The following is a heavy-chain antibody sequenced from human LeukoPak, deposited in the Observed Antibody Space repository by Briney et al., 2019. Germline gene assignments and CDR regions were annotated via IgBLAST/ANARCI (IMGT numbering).Heavy chain of an antibody. Sequence: GGSLRLSCAAPGFTFSDYYMSWVRQAPGKGLEWVSFISETGSYTNYADSVKGQFTISRDNAKNSLYLQMHSLRAEDTAVYYCARDVKITTGAFDIWGQGTMVTVS. CDR2: ISETGSYT. CDR1: GFTFSDYY. V-gene: IGHV3-11*06. D-gene: IGHD3-22*01. J-gene: IGHJ3*02. CDR3: ARDVKITTGAFDI.